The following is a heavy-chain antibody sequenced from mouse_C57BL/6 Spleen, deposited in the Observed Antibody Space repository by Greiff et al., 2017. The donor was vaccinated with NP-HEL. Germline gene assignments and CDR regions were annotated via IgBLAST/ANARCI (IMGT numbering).Heavy chain of an antibody. CDR3: ARDHYSFDY. CDR2: ISDGGSYT. V-gene: IGHV5-4*01. Sequence: DVKLVESGGGLVKPGGSLKLSCAASGFTFSSYAMSWVRQTPEKRLEWVATISDGGSYTYYPDNVKGRFTISRDNAKNNLYLQMSHLKSEDTAMYYCARDHYSFDYWGQGTTLTVSS. CDR1: GFTFSSYA. D-gene: IGHD1-2*01. J-gene: IGHJ2*01.